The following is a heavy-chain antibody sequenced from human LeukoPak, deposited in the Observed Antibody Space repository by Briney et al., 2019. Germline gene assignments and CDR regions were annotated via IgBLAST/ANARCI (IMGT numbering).Heavy chain of an antibody. D-gene: IGHD3-22*01. CDR3: ARDQAAYYDRSGYHYSSTAAAFDI. V-gene: IGHV4-38-2*02. J-gene: IGHJ3*02. CDR1: GFTFSSYA. Sequence: PGGSLRLSCAASGFTFSSYAMSWIRQPPGKGLEWIGSIYHSGSTYFHPSLKSRVTISVDTSKNQFSLKLSSVTAADTAVYYCARDQAAYYDRSGYHYSSTAAAFDIWGQGTVVTVSS. CDR2: IYHSGST.